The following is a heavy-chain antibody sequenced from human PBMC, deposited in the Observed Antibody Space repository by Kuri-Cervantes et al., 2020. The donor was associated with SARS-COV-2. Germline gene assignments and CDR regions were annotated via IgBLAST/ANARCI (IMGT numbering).Heavy chain of an antibody. Sequence: GSLRLSCTVSGSSISSYYLSWIRQPPGKGLEWIGYIYYSGSTNYNPSLKSRVTISVDTSKNQFSLKLSSVTAADTAVYYCARDLGQKRWLQYWYFDLWGRGTQVTVSS. J-gene: IGHJ2*01. CDR2: IYYSGST. D-gene: IGHD5-24*01. CDR1: GSSISSYY. V-gene: IGHV4-59*01. CDR3: ARDLGQKRWLQYWYFDL.